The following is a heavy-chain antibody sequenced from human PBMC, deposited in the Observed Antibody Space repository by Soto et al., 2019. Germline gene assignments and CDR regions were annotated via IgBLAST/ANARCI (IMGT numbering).Heavy chain of an antibody. V-gene: IGHV3-23*01. CDR1: GFIFSTFA. CDR2: ISASGGNT. J-gene: IGHJ3*01. D-gene: IGHD4-17*01. Sequence: EVQLLESGGGLVQPGWSLRLSCTGSGFIFSTFAMSWVRQAPGKGLEWLSAISASGGNTYYPDSVKGRFTISRDISENTLYLQMSSLGGEDTAVYHCAKEPTSTVEGAFDLWGRGTMVTVSS. CDR3: AKEPTSTVEGAFDL.